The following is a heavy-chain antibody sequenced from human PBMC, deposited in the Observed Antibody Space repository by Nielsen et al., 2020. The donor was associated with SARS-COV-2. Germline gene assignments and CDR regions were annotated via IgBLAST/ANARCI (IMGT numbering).Heavy chain of an antibody. CDR2: IYSGGST. V-gene: IGHV3-53*01. J-gene: IGHJ1*01. CDR3: ARDRVAAAGKTEYFQH. Sequence: GESLKISCAASGFTVSSNYMSWVRQAPGKGLEWVSVIYSGGSTYYADSVKGRFTISRDNSKNTLYLQMNSLRAEDTAVYYCARDRVAAAGKTEYFQHWGQGTLVTVSS. D-gene: IGHD6-13*01. CDR1: GFTVSSNY.